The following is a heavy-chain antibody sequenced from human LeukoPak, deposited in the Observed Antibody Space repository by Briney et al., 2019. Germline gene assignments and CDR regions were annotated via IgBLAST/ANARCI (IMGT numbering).Heavy chain of an antibody. CDR3: ARDHNWGSDY. D-gene: IGHD7-27*01. J-gene: IGHJ4*02. CDR2: IHPKSGDT. CDR1: GYTFTDHY. Sequence: ASVKVSCKTSGYTFTDHYFHWLRQAPGQGLEWMGWIHPKSGDTNYAERFQGRVSLTRDTSISTAYMELSSLRSDDTAVYYCARDHNWGSDYWGQGTLVSVSS. V-gene: IGHV1-2*02.